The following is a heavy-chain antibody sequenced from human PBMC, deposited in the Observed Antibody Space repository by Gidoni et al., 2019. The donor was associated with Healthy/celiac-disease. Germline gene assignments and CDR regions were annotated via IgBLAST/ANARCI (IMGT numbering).Heavy chain of an antibody. Sequence: QLQLQESGSGLVKPSQTLSLTCAVSGGPISSGGYSWSWIRQPPGKGLEWIGYIYHSGSTYYNPSLKSRVTISVDRSKNQFSLKLSSVTAADTAVYYCARGGQLGYCSSTSCPTYYFDYWGQGTLVTVSS. V-gene: IGHV4-30-2*01. CDR2: IYHSGST. CDR1: GGPISSGGYS. CDR3: ARGGQLGYCSSTSCPTYYFDY. J-gene: IGHJ4*02. D-gene: IGHD2-2*01.